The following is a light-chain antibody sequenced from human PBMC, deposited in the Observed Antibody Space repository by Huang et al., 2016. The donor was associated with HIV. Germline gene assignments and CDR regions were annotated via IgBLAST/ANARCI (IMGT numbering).Light chain of an antibody. CDR2: KCS. J-gene: IGKJ1*01. CDR3: MQGTHWPPGT. Sequence: DVIMTQSPLLLPVTLGQPAAISCRSSQTLVHTDGNTYLNWFLQRPGQSPRRLIYKCSNRDSGVPDRFTGSGSGIEFTLTISRVEAEDVGIYYCMQGTHWPPGTFGQGTNMEIK. CDR1: QTLVHTDGNTY. V-gene: IGKV2-30*02.